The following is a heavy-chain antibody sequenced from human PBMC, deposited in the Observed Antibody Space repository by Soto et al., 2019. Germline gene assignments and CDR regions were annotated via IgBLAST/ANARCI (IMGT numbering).Heavy chain of an antibody. CDR3: ANDSYTRRTDFDY. V-gene: IGHV3-23*01. CDR2: IGGSGDDT. Sequence: EVQVLESGGGLVQPGGSLRLSCAASGFTFSSCAMSWVRQAPGKGLAWVSGIGGSGDDTEYTDSVKGRFTISRDNYKNTLYLQMNSLRADDTALYYCANDSYTRRTDFDYWGQGTLVTVPS. J-gene: IGHJ4*02. D-gene: IGHD3-16*01. CDR1: GFTFSSCA.